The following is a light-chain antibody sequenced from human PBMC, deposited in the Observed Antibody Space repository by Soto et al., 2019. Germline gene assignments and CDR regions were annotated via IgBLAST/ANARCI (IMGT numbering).Light chain of an antibody. CDR3: KQYGSSQWT. CDR2: GAS. CDR1: QSVSSNY. Sequence: EIVLTQSPGTLSLSPGERATLSCRASQSVSSNYLAWYQQKPGQAPRPLIYGASSRATGIPDRFSGSGAGKDFTLTITNLESEDFAVYYCKQYGSSQWTFGQGTKVEIK. J-gene: IGKJ1*01. V-gene: IGKV3-20*01.